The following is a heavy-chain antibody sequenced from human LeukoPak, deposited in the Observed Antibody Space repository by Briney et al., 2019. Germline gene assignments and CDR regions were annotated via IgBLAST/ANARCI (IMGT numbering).Heavy chain of an antibody. CDR3: ARAGTTGDFDY. CDR2: IYSGGSA. CDR1: GFTVSSNY. J-gene: IGHJ4*02. D-gene: IGHD4-11*01. V-gene: IGHV3-53*01. Sequence: GGSLRLSCAASGFTVSSNYMSWVRQAPGKGLEWVSVIYSGGSAYYADSVKGRFTISRDNSKNTLYLQMNSLRAEDTAVYYCARAGTTGDFDYWGQGTLVTVPP.